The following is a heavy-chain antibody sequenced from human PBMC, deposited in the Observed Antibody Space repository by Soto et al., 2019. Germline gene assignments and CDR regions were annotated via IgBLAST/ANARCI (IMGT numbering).Heavy chain of an antibody. D-gene: IGHD1-26*01. J-gene: IGHJ5*02. CDR1: GYTFSDYY. V-gene: IGHV1-2*02. Sequence: ASVKVSCKASGYTFSDYYVHWVREAPGQGLEWMGWINPSSGGTIYTQRFQGRVTMTRDTSISTVYMELSRLTSDDTAVYYCAREMGVIGGPGYTWFDPWGQGALVTVSS. CDR3: AREMGVIGGPGYTWFDP. CDR2: INPSSGGT.